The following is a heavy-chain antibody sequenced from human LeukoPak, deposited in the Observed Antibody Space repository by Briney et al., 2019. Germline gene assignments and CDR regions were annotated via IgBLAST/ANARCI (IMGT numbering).Heavy chain of an antibody. D-gene: IGHD4-23*01. CDR1: GGSISISRHY. V-gene: IGHV4-39*07. CDR2: IHYTGTT. CDR3: ARYGNSAVY. J-gene: IGHJ4*02. Sequence: ASETLSFTCTVSGGSISISRHYWAWIRQPPGKGLDWIGTIHYTGTTYYNPSLRSRVSISVDRSTNQFSLRVSPVTAADTAVYYCARYGNSAVYWGQGTLVTVSS.